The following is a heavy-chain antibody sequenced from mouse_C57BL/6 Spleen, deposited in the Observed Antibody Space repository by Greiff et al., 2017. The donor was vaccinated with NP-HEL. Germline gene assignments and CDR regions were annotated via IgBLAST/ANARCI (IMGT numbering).Heavy chain of an antibody. V-gene: IGHV1-76*01. Sequence: QVQLQQSGAELVRPGASVKLSCKASGYTFTDYYINWVKQRPGQGLEWIARIYPGSGNTSYNEKFKGKATLPAEKSSSTAYMQRSSLTSEDAAVYYCARRSSTTVFDYWGQGTTLTVSS. J-gene: IGHJ2*01. D-gene: IGHD1-1*01. CDR2: IYPGSGNT. CDR1: GYTFTDYY. CDR3: ARRSSTTVFDY.